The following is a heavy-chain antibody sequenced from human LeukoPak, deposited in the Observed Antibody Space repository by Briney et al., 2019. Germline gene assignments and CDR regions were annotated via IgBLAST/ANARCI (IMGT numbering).Heavy chain of an antibody. Sequence: RSGGSLRPSCAASGFTFDDYGMSWVRQAPGKGLEWVSGINWNGGSTGYADSVKGRFTISRDNAKNSLYLQMNSLRAEDTALYYCARDPYYYDSSGYYGAFDYWGQGTLVTVSS. V-gene: IGHV3-20*04. CDR3: ARDPYYYDSSGYYGAFDY. CDR2: INWNGGST. D-gene: IGHD3-22*01. CDR1: GFTFDDYG. J-gene: IGHJ4*02.